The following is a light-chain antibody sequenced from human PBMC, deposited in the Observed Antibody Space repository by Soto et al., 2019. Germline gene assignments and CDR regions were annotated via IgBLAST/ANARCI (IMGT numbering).Light chain of an antibody. CDR3: QQYNSYSSLLT. J-gene: IGKJ4*01. V-gene: IGKV1-5*01. Sequence: DIQMTQSPSTLSASVGDRVTITCRARQSISSWLVWYPQKPGKAPKLLIYDASSLESGVPSRFSGSGSGTEFTLTISSLQPDDFATYYCQQYNSYSSLLTFGGGTKVDIK. CDR2: DAS. CDR1: QSISSW.